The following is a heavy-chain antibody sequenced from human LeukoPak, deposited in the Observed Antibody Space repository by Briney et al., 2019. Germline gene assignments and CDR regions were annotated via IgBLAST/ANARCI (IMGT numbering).Heavy chain of an antibody. CDR2: IYYSGST. D-gene: IGHD3-22*01. V-gene: IGHV4-59*01. Sequence: KTSETLSLTCTVSGGSISTYYWTWIRQPPGKGLEWIGNIYYSGSTNYNPSLKSRVTILVDTSKNQFSLKLSSVTAADTAVYYCARAFYYYDGIDYWGQGTLVTVSS. CDR3: ARAFYYYDGIDY. J-gene: IGHJ4*02. CDR1: GGSISTYY.